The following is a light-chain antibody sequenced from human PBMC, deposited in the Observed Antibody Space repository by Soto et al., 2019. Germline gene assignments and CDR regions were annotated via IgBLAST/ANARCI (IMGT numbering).Light chain of an antibody. J-gene: IGKJ4*01. CDR2: GAS. CDR1: QSVSSSY. V-gene: IGKV3-20*01. Sequence: EIVLTQSPGTLSLSPGERATLSCRASQSVSSSYLAWYQQKPGQAPRQLIYGASSRATGIPDRFSGSGSGTDFALTITRVEHEDFAVYYSQHHRISFGGGTRVEIK. CDR3: QHHRIS.